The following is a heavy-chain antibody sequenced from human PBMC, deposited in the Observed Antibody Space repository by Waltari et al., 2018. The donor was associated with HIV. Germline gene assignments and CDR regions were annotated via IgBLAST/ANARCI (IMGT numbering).Heavy chain of an antibody. V-gene: IGHV3-23*01. J-gene: IGHJ4*02. Sequence: EVQLLESGGGLVQPGGSLRLSCAASGFTFSSYGMSWVRQAPGTGLEWASAFSGSGGSTYYADSVKGRFTISRDNSKNTLYLQMNSLRAEDTAVYYCAKVSYYDFWSGYYKGTDFDYWGQGTLVTVSS. CDR2: FSGSGGST. CDR1: GFTFSSYG. D-gene: IGHD3-3*01. CDR3: AKVSYYDFWSGYYKGTDFDY.